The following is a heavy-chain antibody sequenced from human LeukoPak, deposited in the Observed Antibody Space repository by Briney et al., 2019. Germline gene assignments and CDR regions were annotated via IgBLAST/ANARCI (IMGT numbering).Heavy chain of an antibody. D-gene: IGHD5-12*01. CDR1: GGSISSYY. V-gene: IGHV4-59*01. CDR3: ARVASYYYYYYYMDV. J-gene: IGHJ6*03. Sequence: PSETLSLTCTVSGGSISSYYWSWIRQPPGKGLEWIGYIYYSGSTNYNPSLKSRVTISVDTSKNQFSLKLSSVTAADTAVYYCARVASYYYYYYYMDVWGKGTTVTISS. CDR2: IYYSGST.